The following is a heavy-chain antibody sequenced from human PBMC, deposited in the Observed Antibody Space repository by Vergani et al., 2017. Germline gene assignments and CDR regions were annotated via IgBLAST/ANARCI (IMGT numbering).Heavy chain of an antibody. D-gene: IGHD1-14*01. CDR3: ARDLRLLYNRFDP. V-gene: IGHV3-33*01. CDR1: GFTFNQYS. CDR2: TWYDGNNK. Sequence: QVKLVESGGGVVQPGESLRLSCAASGFTFNQYSMHWVRQAPGKGLEWVAVTWYDGNNKQYADSVKGRFTISRDNSKSTMYLQMNSLRDEDTGVYYCARDLRLLYNRFDPWGQGTLVTVSS. J-gene: IGHJ5*02.